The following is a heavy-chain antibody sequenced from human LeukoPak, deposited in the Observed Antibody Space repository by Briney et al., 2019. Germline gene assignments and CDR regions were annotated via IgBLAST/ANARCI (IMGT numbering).Heavy chain of an antibody. J-gene: IGHJ3*02. D-gene: IGHD3-22*01. Sequence: GGSLRLSCAASGFTFSSYAMSWVRQAPGKGLEWVSAISGSGGSTYYADSVKGRFTISRDNSKNTLYLQMNSLRAEDTAVYYCARQSGYYDDAFDIWGQGTMVTVSS. CDR1: GFTFSSYA. CDR2: ISGSGGST. V-gene: IGHV3-23*01. CDR3: ARQSGYYDDAFDI.